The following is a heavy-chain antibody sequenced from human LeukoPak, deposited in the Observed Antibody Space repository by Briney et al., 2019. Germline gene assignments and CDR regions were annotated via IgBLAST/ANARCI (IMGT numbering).Heavy chain of an antibody. D-gene: IGHD3-10*01. V-gene: IGHV3-48*04. Sequence: GGSLRLSCAASGFTFRSYSMNWVRQAPGKGLEWVSYISSGSGTIYYADSVKGRFTISRDNAKNSLYLQMNSLRAEDTAVYYCARDLGFGESRVYWGQGTLVTVSS. CDR3: ARDLGFGESRVY. CDR1: GFTFRSYS. J-gene: IGHJ4*02. CDR2: ISSGSGTI.